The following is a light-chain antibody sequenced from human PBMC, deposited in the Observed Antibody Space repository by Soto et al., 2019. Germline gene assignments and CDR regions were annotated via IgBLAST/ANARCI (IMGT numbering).Light chain of an antibody. J-gene: IGKJ4*01. CDR1: QSVLYSSTNRNY. CDR3: QQHYSSPLT. CDR2: WAS. V-gene: IGKV4-1*01. Sequence: DIVMTQSPDSLAVSLGERAAINCNSSQSVLYSSTNRNYLAWYQQKSGQPPKLLIYWASTRESGVPDRFSGSGSGTDFTLTISSLQAEDVAVYYCQQHYSSPLTFGGGTKV.